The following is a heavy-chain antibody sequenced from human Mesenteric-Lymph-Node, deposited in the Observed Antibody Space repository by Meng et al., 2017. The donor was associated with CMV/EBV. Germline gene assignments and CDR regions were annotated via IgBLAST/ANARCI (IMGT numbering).Heavy chain of an antibody. CDR1: GGSISSGDYY. D-gene: IGHD1-7*01. J-gene: IGHJ6*02. Sequence: SETLSLTCTVSGGSISSGDYYWSWIRQPPGKGLEWIGYIYYSGSTYYNPSLKSRVTISVDTSKNQFSLKLSSVTAADTAVYYCARDRRELHYYYYGMDVWDQGTTVTVSS. CDR3: ARDRRELHYYYYGMDV. V-gene: IGHV4-30-4*08. CDR2: IYYSGST.